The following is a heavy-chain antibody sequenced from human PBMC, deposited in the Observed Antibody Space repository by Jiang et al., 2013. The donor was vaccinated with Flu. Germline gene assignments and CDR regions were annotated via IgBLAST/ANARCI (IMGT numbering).Heavy chain of an antibody. V-gene: IGHV4-34*01. Sequence: CAVYGGSFSGYYWSWIRQPPGKGLEWIGEINHSGSTNYNPSLKSRVTISVDTSKNQFSLKLSSVTAADTAVYYCARGRGYCSGGSCPGPWGQGTLVTVSS. CDR1: GGSFSGYY. D-gene: IGHD2-15*01. J-gene: IGHJ5*02. CDR3: ARGRGYCSGGSCPGP. CDR2: INHSGST.